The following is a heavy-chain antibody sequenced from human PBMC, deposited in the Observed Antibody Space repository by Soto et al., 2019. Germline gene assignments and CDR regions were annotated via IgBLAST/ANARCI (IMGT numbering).Heavy chain of an antibody. CDR3: AKAALCTNGVCPPPSYYYYGMDV. CDR1: GSGATFSGSA. V-gene: IGHV3-23*01. D-gene: IGHD2-8*01. CDR2: ISGSCGST. Sequence: PGGSLGLSSAASGSGATFSGSALSWVRQAPGKGLEWVSAISGSCGSTYYADSVKGRFTISRDNSKNTLYLQMNSLRAEDTAVYYCAKAALCTNGVCPPPSYYYYGMDVWGQGTTVTVSS. J-gene: IGHJ6*02.